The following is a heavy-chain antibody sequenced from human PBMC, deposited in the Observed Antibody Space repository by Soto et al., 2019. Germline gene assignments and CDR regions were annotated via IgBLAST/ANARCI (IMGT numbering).Heavy chain of an antibody. J-gene: IGHJ6*02. D-gene: IGHD3-10*01. Sequence: QVQLVESGGGVVQPGRSLRLSCAASGFTFSSYGMHWVGQAPGKGLEWVAVTWYDGSNKYYADSVKGRFTISRDNSKNTLYLQMNSLRAEDTAVYYCARDRQYGSGYGMDVWGQGTTVTVSS. CDR3: ARDRQYGSGYGMDV. V-gene: IGHV3-33*01. CDR1: GFTFSSYG. CDR2: TWYDGSNK.